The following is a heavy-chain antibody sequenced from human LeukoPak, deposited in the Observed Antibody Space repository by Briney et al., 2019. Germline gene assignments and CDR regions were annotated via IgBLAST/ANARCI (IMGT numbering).Heavy chain of an antibody. V-gene: IGHV3-7*01. J-gene: IGHJ4*02. CDR3: ARAPDLIVVGPPDY. CDR2: IKQDGSEK. D-gene: IGHD3-22*01. CDR1: GFTFSVYW. Sequence: PGGSLRLSCAASGFTFSVYWMGWVRQAPGKGLEWVANIKQDGSEKYYVDSVKGRFTISRDNAKSSLFLQLNSLRAEDTAVYYCARAPDLIVVGPPDYWGQGTLVTVSS.